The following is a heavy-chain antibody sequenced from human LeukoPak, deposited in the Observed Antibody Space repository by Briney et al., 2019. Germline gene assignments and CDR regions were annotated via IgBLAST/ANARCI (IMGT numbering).Heavy chain of an antibody. J-gene: IGHJ4*02. CDR2: FDPEDGET. CDR1: GYTLTELS. V-gene: IGHV1-24*01. CDR3: ATVTRGWEPYFDY. Sequence: GASVKVSCKVSGYTLTELSMHGVRQAPGKGLEWMGGFDPEDGETIYAQKFQGRVTMTEDTSTDTAYMELSSLRSEDTAVYYCATVTRGWEPYFDYWGQGTLVTVSS. D-gene: IGHD1-26*01.